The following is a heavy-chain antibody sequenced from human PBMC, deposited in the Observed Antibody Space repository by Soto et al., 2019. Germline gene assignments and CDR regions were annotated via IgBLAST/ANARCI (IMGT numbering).Heavy chain of an antibody. CDR2: INHSGST. CDR3: ARSSVRPGGYSSLIKGFDP. J-gene: IGHJ5*02. Sequence: ETLSLTCAVYGGSFSGYYWSWIRQPPGKGLEWIGEINHSGSTNYNPSLKSRVTISVDTSKNQFSLKLSSVTAADTAVYYCARSSVRPGGYSSLIKGFDPWGQGTLVTVSS. V-gene: IGHV4-34*01. D-gene: IGHD3-10*01. CDR1: GGSFSGYY.